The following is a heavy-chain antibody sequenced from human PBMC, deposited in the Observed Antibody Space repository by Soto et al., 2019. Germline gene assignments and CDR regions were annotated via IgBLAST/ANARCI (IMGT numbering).Heavy chain of an antibody. CDR2: INQDASDE. CDR3: ARDMLYTRSSIYYYYMDV. J-gene: IGHJ6*03. Sequence: PGGSLRLSCAASGFTFNSYWMSWVRQAPGKGLEWVANINQDASDEYYVDSVKGRFTISRDNAKNSLYLQMNSLTGEDSAVYYCARDMLYTRSSIYYYYMDVWGKGTTVTV. CDR1: GFTFNSYW. D-gene: IGHD6-6*01. V-gene: IGHV3-7*01.